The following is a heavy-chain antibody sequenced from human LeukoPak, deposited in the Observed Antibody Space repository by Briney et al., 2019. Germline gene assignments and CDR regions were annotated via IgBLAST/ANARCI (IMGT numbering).Heavy chain of an antibody. J-gene: IGHJ4*02. CDR3: ARRNGGSYYFDY. D-gene: IGHD1-26*01. CDR2: IYTSGST. Sequence: SETLSLTCTVSGGSISSGSYYWSWLRQPAGRGLEWIGRIYTSGSTNYNPSLKSRVTISVDTSKNQFSLKLSSVTAADTAVYYCARRNGGSYYFDYWGQGTLVTVSS. CDR1: GGSISSGSYY. V-gene: IGHV4-61*02.